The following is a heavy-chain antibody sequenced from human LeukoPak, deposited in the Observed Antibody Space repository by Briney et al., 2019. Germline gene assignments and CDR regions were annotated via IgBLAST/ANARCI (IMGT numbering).Heavy chain of an antibody. CDR3: AREIVDTAMGESGMDV. D-gene: IGHD5-18*01. CDR2: IYYSGST. CDR1: GGSISSYY. V-gene: IGHV4-59*01. Sequence: PSETLSLTCTVSGGSISSYYWSWTRQPPGKGLEWIGYIYYSGSTNYNPSLKSRVTISVDTSKNQFSLKLSSVTAADTAAYYCAREIVDTAMGESGMDVWGQGTTVTVSS. J-gene: IGHJ6*02.